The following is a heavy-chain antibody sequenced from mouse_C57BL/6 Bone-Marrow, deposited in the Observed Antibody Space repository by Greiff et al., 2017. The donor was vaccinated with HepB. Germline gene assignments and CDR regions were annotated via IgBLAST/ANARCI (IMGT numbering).Heavy chain of an antibody. V-gene: IGHV1-50*01. CDR2: IDPSASYT. J-gene: IGHJ4*01. CDR3: AREWNYYGVYYAMDY. D-gene: IGHD1-1*01. CDR1: GYTFTSYW. Sequence: QVQLQQPGAELVKPGASVKLSCKASGYTFTSYWMQWVKQRPGQGLEWIGEIDPSASYTNYNQKFKGKATLTVDTSSITAYMQLSSLTSEDSAVYDCAREWNYYGVYYAMDYWCQGTSVTVSS.